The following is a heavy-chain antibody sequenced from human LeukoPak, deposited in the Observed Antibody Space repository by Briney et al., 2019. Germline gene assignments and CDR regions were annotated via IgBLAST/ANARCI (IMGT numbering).Heavy chain of an antibody. V-gene: IGHV1-8*02. CDR1: GYTFTSYG. Sequence: GASVKVSCKASGYTFTSYGISWVRQAPGQGLEWMGWMNPDSGNTGYAQEFQGRVTVTRDTSITAAYMELNSLRFEDTAVYYCARALSGCILCFDLWGLGALVTVSS. D-gene: IGHD6-19*01. CDR3: ARALSGCILCFDL. CDR2: MNPDSGNT. J-gene: IGHJ4*02.